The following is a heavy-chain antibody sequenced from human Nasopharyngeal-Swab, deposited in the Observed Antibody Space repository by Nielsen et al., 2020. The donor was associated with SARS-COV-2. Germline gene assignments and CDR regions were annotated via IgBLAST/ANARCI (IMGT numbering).Heavy chain of an antibody. CDR1: GYTFTSYG. J-gene: IGHJ3*02. D-gene: IGHD3-22*01. V-gene: IGHV1-18*03. Sequence: ASVKVSCKASGYTFTSYGISWVRQAPGQGLEWMGWISAYNGNTNYAQKLQGRVTMTTDTSTSTAYMELRSLRSDDMAVYYCARVPPYYDSSEDAFDIWGQGTMVTVSS. CDR3: ARVPPYYDSSEDAFDI. CDR2: ISAYNGNT.